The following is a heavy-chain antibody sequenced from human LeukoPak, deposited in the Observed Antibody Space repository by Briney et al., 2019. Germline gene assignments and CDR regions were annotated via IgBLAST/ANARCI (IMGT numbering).Heavy chain of an antibody. CDR2: IKQDGSEK. CDR1: GFTFSSYW. J-gene: IGHJ4*02. V-gene: IGHV3-7*01. D-gene: IGHD3-10*01. Sequence: PGGSLRLSCAASGFTFSSYWMNWVRQAPGKGLEWVANIKQDGSEKYYVDSVKGRFTISRDNAKNSLYLQMNGLRAEDTAVYYCAREKNVYGSGSYFGYWGQGTLVTVSS. CDR3: AREKNVYGSGSYFGY.